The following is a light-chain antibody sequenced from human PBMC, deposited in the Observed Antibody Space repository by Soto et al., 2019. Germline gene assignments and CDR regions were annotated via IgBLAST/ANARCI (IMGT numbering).Light chain of an antibody. Sequence: DIVLTQSPGTLSLSPGERAPLSCRASQSVSSNYLAWYQQKPGQAPRLLIYGASSRATGIPDRFSGSGSGTDFNLTISRLEPEDFAVYYCQQYGSSPLTFGGGTKVEIK. J-gene: IGKJ4*01. CDR2: GAS. V-gene: IGKV3-20*01. CDR3: QQYGSSPLT. CDR1: QSVSSNY.